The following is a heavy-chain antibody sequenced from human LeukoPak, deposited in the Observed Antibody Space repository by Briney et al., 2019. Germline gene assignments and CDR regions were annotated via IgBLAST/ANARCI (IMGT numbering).Heavy chain of an antibody. J-gene: IGHJ6*02. CDR2: IIPIFGTA. CDR1: GGTFSSYA. CDR3: ARLYYDYVTGYGMDV. D-gene: IGHD3-16*01. V-gene: IGHV1-69*13. Sequence: ASVKVSCKASGGTFSSYAISWVRQAPGQGLEWMGGIIPIFGTANYAQKFQGRVTITADESTSTAYMELSSLRSEDTAVYYCARLYYDYVTGYGMDVWGQGTTVTVSS.